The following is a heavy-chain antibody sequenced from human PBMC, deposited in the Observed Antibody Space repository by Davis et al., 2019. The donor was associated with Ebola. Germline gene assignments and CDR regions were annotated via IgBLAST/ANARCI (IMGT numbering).Heavy chain of an antibody. Sequence: MPSETLSLTCAVYGDSFSDFFWSWHRQPQGKGLEWIGETGNSGYTNYSPSLMSQVTISLDSSKSQLSLKLSSVTSADTAVYYCARTRRGYSYGFSYYYYYGMDVWGQGTTVTVSS. CDR3: ARTRRGYSYGFSYYYYYGMDV. CDR2: TGNSGYT. D-gene: IGHD5-18*01. J-gene: IGHJ6*02. V-gene: IGHV4-34*01. CDR1: GDSFSDFF.